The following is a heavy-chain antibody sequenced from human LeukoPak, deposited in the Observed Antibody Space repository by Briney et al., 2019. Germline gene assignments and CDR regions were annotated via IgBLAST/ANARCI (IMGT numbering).Heavy chain of an antibody. D-gene: IGHD3-10*01. CDR1: GYTFTGYG. Sequence: GASVKVSCKASGYTFTGYGISWVRQAPGQGLEWMGWISAYNGNTNYAQKLQGRVTMTTDTSTSTAYMELRSLRSDDTAVYYCARRPNYYGSGGYYYMDVWGKGTTVTVSS. J-gene: IGHJ6*03. V-gene: IGHV1-18*01. CDR3: ARRPNYYGSGGYYYMDV. CDR2: ISAYNGNT.